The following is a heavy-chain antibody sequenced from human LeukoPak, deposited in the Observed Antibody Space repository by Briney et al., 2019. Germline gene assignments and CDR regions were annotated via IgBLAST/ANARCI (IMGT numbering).Heavy chain of an antibody. V-gene: IGHV1-69*01. Sequence: GASVKVSCKASGGTFSSYAISWVRQAPGQGLEWMGGIIPIFGTANYAQKFQGRVTITADESTSTAYMELSSLRSEDTAVYYCASRLSNYYYYGMDVWGQGTTVIVSS. CDR2: IIPIFGTA. CDR3: ASRLSNYYYYGMDV. CDR1: GGTFSSYA. J-gene: IGHJ6*02.